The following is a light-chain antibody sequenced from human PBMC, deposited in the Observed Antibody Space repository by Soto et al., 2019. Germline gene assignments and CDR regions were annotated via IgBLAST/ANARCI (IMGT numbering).Light chain of an antibody. CDR3: QQCYRRTLT. J-gene: IGKJ4*01. Sequence: DIQMTQSPSSLSASVGDRVTITCRASQTISNYLNWYQQQPGKAPKLLIYAASSLQSGVPSRFSGSGSGTDFTLTISSLQPEDFATYYCQQCYRRTLTFGGGTQV. CDR2: AAS. V-gene: IGKV1-39*01. CDR1: QTISNY.